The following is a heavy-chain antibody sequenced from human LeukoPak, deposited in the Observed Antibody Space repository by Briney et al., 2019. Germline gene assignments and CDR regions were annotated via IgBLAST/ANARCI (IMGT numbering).Heavy chain of an antibody. CDR1: GYTFTGYY. D-gene: IGHD6-13*01. CDR2: INPNSDGT. V-gene: IGHV1-2*04. CDR3: ARGAGIAAAGGYFQH. J-gene: IGHJ1*01. Sequence: ASVKVSCKASGYTFTGYYMHWVRQAPGQGLEWMGWINPNSDGTNYAQKFQGWVTMTRDTSISTAYMELSRLRSDDTAVYYCARGAGIAAAGGYFQHWGQGTLVTVSS.